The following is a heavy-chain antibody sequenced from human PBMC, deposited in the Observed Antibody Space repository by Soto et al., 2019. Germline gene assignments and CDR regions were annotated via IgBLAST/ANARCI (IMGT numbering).Heavy chain of an antibody. J-gene: IGHJ6*02. Sequence: SVKVSCKASGGTFSSYAISWVRQAPGQGLEWMGGIIPIFGTANYAQKFQGRVTITADKSTSTAYMELSSLRSEDTAVYYCARDRGYSNYPSYYYYYYGMDVWGQGTTVTVSS. V-gene: IGHV1-69*06. CDR3: ARDRGYSNYPSYYYYYYGMDV. D-gene: IGHD4-4*01. CDR2: IIPIFGTA. CDR1: GGTFSSYA.